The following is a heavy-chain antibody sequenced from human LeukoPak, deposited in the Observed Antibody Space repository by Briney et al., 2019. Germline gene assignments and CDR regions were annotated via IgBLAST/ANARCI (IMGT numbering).Heavy chain of an antibody. J-gene: IGHJ4*02. D-gene: IGHD3-22*01. CDR1: GFTFRNFV. CDR2: IKYDGTHK. Sequence: PGGSLRLSCAASGFTFRNFVMTWVRQAPGKGLEWVANIKYDGTHKFYADSVKGRFTISRDNAKNSLFLEMNSLTADDTAVYFCASSHDSSGNDWGQGTLVTVSS. V-gene: IGHV3-7*01. CDR3: ASSHDSSGND.